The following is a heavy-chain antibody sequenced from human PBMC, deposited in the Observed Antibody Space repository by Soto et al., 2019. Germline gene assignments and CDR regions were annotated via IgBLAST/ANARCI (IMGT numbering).Heavy chain of an antibody. CDR1: GGSISSSGYY. V-gene: IGHV4-39*01. CDR3: ARHYGYNYGYVDY. J-gene: IGHJ4*02. Sequence: PSETLSLTCTVSGGSISSSGYYWGWIRQPPGKGLEWIGSLYHSGSTYYNPSLRSRVTISADTSKNQLSLKLNSVTAADTALYYCARHYGYNYGYVDYWGQGTLVTVSS. CDR2: LYHSGST. D-gene: IGHD5-18*01.